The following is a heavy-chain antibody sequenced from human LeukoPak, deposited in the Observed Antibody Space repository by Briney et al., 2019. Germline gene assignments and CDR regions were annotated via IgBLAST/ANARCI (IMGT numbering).Heavy chain of an antibody. V-gene: IGHV4-39*01. CDR2: IYYSGST. Sequence: PSETLSLTCTVSGGSISSSSYYWGWIRQPPGKGLEWIGSIYYSGSTYYNPSLKSRVTISVDTSKNQFSLKLSSVTAADTAVYYCARHAYYYDSSGYYGNWFDPWGQGTLVTVSS. J-gene: IGHJ5*02. D-gene: IGHD3-22*01. CDR1: GGSISSSSYY. CDR3: ARHAYYYDSSGYYGNWFDP.